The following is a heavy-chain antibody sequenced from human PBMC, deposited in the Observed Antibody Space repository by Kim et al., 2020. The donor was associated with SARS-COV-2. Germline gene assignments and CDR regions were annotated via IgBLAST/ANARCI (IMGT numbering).Heavy chain of an antibody. J-gene: IGHJ6*02. CDR3: AREDIVVVPAAMGTNYYYCMDV. Sequence: GGSLRLSCAASGFTFSSYSMNWVRQAPGKGLEWVSYISSSSDTIYYADSVKGRFTISRDNAKNSLYLQMNTLRDEDTAVYYCAREDIVVVPAAMGTNYYYCMDVWGPGTTVPVSS. CDR2: ISSSSDTI. D-gene: IGHD2-2*01. V-gene: IGHV3-48*02. CDR1: GFTFSSYS.